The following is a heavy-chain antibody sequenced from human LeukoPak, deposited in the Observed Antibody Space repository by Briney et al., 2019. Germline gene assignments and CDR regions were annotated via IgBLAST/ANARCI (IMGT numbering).Heavy chain of an antibody. D-gene: IGHD1-26*01. CDR1: GASISSSSYY. V-gene: IGHV4-39*01. J-gene: IGHJ4*02. CDR2: IYYTGNT. Sequence: PSETLSLTCTVSGASISSSSYYWGWIRQPPGKGLEWIGSIYYTGNTYYKPSLESRVTISVDTSKNHFSLKLSSVTAADTALYYCARQRQVEAPSNWGQGTLVTVSS. CDR3: ARQRQVEAPSN.